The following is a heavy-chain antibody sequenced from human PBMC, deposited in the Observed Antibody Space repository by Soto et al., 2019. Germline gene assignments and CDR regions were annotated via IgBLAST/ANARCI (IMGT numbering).Heavy chain of an antibody. D-gene: IGHD3-22*01. V-gene: IGHV4-39*01. CDR3: ARLPYYYDSSGYYYFDY. J-gene: IGHJ4*02. CDR2: IYYSGST. Sequence: SETLSLTCTVSGGSISSSSYYWGSIRQPPGKGLEWIGSIYYSGSTYYNPSLKSRVTISVDTSKNQFSLKLSSVTAADTAVYYCARLPYYYDSSGYYYFDYWGQGTLVTVSS. CDR1: GGSISSSSYY.